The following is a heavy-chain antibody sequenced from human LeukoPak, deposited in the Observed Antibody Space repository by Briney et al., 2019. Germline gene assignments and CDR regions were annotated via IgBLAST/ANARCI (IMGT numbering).Heavy chain of an antibody. V-gene: IGHV3-21*01. CDR2: ISSSSSYI. CDR1: GFTFSSYS. CDR3: ARDESARWLQFVKHAFDI. Sequence: PGGSLRLSCAASGFTFSSYSMNWVRQAPGKGLEWVSSISSSSSYIYYADSVKGRFTISRDNAKNSLYLQMNSLRAEDTAVYYCARDESARWLQFVKHAFDIWGQGTMVTVSS. J-gene: IGHJ3*02. D-gene: IGHD5-24*01.